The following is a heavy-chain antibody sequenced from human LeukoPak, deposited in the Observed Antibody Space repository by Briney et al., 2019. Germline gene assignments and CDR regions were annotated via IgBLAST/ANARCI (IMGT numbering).Heavy chain of an antibody. V-gene: IGHV3-11*04. J-gene: IGHJ6*04. Sequence: PGGSLRLSCAASGFIFSDYYMSWIRQAPGKGLEWVSYISSSGSSIYYANSVKGRFTISRDNAKNSLYLQMNSLRAEDTAVYFCAKSTRAVMAMMDVWGKGTTVTVSS. CDR1: GFIFSDYY. D-gene: IGHD3-16*01. CDR3: AKSTRAVMAMMDV. CDR2: ISSSGSSI.